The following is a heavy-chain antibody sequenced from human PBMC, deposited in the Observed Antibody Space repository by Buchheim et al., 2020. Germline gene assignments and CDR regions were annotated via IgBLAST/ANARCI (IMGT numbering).Heavy chain of an antibody. CDR1: GGSFSGYY. Sequence: QVQLQQWGAGLLKPSETLSLTCAVYGGSFSGYYWSWIRQPPGKGLEWIGEINHSGSTNYNPSLKNRVTISVDTSKNQFSLKLSSVTAADTAVYYCARWQQLVRDSPNWFDPWGQGTL. D-gene: IGHD6-13*01. CDR2: INHSGST. V-gene: IGHV4-34*01. CDR3: ARWQQLVRDSPNWFDP. J-gene: IGHJ5*02.